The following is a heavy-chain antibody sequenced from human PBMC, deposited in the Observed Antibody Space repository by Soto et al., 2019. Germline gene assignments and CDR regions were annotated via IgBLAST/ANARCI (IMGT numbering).Heavy chain of an antibody. Sequence: QVQLVESGGGVVQPGRSLRLSCAASGFTFGHYGMHWVRQAPGKGLEWVAVISFDGSNKFYADSVKGRFTISRDSSRYXLDLEMNGLTAEDTAVYYWAKDRLVGCGGDCHYDHWGQGTLVTVS. V-gene: IGHV3-30*18. CDR2: ISFDGSNK. J-gene: IGHJ4*02. D-gene: IGHD2-21*02. CDR1: GFTFGHYG. CDR3: AKDRLVGCGGDCHYDH.